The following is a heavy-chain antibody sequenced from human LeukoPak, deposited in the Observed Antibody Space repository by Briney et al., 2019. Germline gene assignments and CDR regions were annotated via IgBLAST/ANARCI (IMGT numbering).Heavy chain of an antibody. Sequence: GGSLRLSCAASGFPFANTWMHWVHQAPGRGLVWVSLINNDGSTTHYADSVKGRFTISRDNAKNTVYLQMNSLRAEDTAVYYCAIGGTYGSGSWGQGTLVTVSS. V-gene: IGHV3-74*01. CDR1: GFPFANTW. D-gene: IGHD3-10*01. CDR3: AIGGTYGSGS. CDR2: INNDGSTT. J-gene: IGHJ4*02.